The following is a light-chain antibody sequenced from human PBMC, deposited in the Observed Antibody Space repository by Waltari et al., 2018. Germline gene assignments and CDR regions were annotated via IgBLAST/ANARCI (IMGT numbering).Light chain of an antibody. CDR2: SAS. CDR3: QQVDDYPYT. V-gene: IGKV1-9*01. J-gene: IGKJ2*01. Sequence: IQLTQSPSSLSASVGDRVTITCRASQGLNSYLAWYPQKPGKAPKLLIYSASSLQSGVPSRSGGSGSATDFTLTIARLQLEDFATYYCQQVDDYPYTFGQGTKLDI. CDR1: QGLNSY.